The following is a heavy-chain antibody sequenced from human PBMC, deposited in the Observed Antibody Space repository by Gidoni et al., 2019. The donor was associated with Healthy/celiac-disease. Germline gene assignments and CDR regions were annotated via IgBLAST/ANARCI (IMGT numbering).Heavy chain of an antibody. V-gene: IGHV1-18*01. Sequence: QVQLVQSGAEVKKPGASVKVSCKASGYTFTSYGISWVRQAPGQVLEWMGWISAYNGNTNYAQKLQGRVTMTTDTSTSTAYMELRSLRSDDTAVYYCARVPNYYDSSGYYGPFDYWGQGTLVTVSS. CDR2: ISAYNGNT. J-gene: IGHJ4*02. CDR3: ARVPNYYDSSGYYGPFDY. D-gene: IGHD3-22*01. CDR1: GYTFTSYG.